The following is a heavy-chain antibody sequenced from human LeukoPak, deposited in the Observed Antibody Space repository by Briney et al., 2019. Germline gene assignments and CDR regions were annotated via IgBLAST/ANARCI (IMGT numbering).Heavy chain of an antibody. Sequence: SQTLSLTCTVSGGSISSGDYYWSWIRQPPGKDLEWIGYIYYSGSTYYNPSLKSRVTISVDTSKNQFSLKLSSVTAADTAVYYCARVGWQDSNWFDPWGQGTLVTVSS. CDR2: IYYSGST. CDR1: GGSISSGDYY. J-gene: IGHJ5*02. D-gene: IGHD5-24*01. V-gene: IGHV4-30-4*08. CDR3: ARVGWQDSNWFDP.